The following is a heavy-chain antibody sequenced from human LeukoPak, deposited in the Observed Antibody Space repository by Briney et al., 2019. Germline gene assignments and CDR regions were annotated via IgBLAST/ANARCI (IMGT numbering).Heavy chain of an antibody. V-gene: IGHV3-30*02. CDR1: GFTFNNYD. CDR2: IRSDGSNK. D-gene: IGHD2-21*02. Sequence: GGSLRLSCAASGFTFNNYDMQWVRQAPGKGLEWVTFIRSDGSNKYHADSVKGRFTISRDNSKNTLYLQMNSLRAEDTAVYYCAKDPAYCGGDCYPGSYYYYYMDVWGKGTTVTISS. CDR3: AKDPAYCGGDCYPGSYYYYYMDV. J-gene: IGHJ6*03.